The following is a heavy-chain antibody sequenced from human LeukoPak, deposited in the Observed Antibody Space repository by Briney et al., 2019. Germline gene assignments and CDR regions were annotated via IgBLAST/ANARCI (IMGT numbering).Heavy chain of an antibody. Sequence: PSGTLSLTCVVSGGSIVSDIWWSWVRQPPGQGLEWIGEISLSGLTNYNPSLKSRVTMALDKSKNHLSLNLTSVTAAGTAVYYCSRENGAFSPFGYWGQGTLVTVPS. D-gene: IGHD2-8*01. CDR3: SRENGAFSPFGY. J-gene: IGHJ4*02. V-gene: IGHV4-4*02. CDR2: ISLSGLT. CDR1: GGSIVSDIW.